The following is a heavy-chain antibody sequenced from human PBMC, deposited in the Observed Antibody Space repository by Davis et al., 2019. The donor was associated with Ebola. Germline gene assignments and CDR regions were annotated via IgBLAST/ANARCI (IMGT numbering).Heavy chain of an antibody. Sequence: GESLKISCVGSGFTFTNYGMDWVRQAPGKGLEWVAHISHDGSNKYYGDSVKGRFTISRDNSKNTVYLQMNSLRGEDTAMYYCAKDVFGDFQYDSSWYPLDYWGQGTLVTVSS. CDR3: AKDVFGDFQYDSSWYPLDY. D-gene: IGHD6-13*01. CDR1: GFTFTNYG. CDR2: ISHDGSNK. V-gene: IGHV3-30*18. J-gene: IGHJ4*02.